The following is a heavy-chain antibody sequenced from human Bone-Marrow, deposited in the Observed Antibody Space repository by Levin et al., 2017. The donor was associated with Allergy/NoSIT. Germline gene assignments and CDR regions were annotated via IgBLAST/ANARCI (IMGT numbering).Heavy chain of an antibody. J-gene: IGHJ4*02. CDR3: AREDGSTFDS. Sequence: PSETLSLTCTVSGGSISSGGYHWSWIRQHAGKGLEWIGYIYYSGSTYYNPSLKSRAMISLDTSKNQFSLKVSSATAADAAVYYCAREDGSTFDSWGQGTLVTVSS. CDR1: GGSISSGGYH. CDR2: IYYSGST. D-gene: IGHD5-24*01. V-gene: IGHV4-31*03.